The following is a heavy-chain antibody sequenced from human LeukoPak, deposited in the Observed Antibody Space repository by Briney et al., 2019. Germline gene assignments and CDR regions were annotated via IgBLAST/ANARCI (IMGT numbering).Heavy chain of an antibody. CDR1: GYTFTGYY. Sequence: GASVKVSCKASGYTFTGYYMHWVRQAPGQGLEWMGWINPNSGGTNYAQKFQGRVTMTTDTSTSTAYMELRSLRSDDTAVYYCARDYYDSSGYFSYYYYMDVWGKGTTVTVSS. V-gene: IGHV1-2*02. CDR3: ARDYYDSSGYFSYYYYMDV. CDR2: INPNSGGT. D-gene: IGHD3-22*01. J-gene: IGHJ6*03.